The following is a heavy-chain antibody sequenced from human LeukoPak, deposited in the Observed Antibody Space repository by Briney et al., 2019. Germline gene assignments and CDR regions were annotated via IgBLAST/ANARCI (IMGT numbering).Heavy chain of an antibody. D-gene: IGHD6-19*01. CDR3: ARGGRERYSSGWTDAFDI. CDR2: INPSGGST. Sequence: ASVKVSCKASGYTFTSYYMHWVRQAPGQGLEWMGMINPSGGSTSYAQKFQGRDTMTRDTSTSTVYMEVSSLSSEDTAVYYCARGGRERYSSGWTDAFDIWGEGTMVTVSS. CDR1: GYTFTSYY. J-gene: IGHJ3*02. V-gene: IGHV1-46*01.